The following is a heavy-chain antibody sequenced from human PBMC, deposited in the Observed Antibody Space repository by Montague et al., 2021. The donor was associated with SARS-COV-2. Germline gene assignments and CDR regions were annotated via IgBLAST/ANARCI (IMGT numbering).Heavy chain of an antibody. V-gene: IGHV4-31*03. Sequence: TLSLTCTVSGGSISNGGYYWSWIRQHPGKGLEWIGYTYYSGSTYYNPSLKSRVTISVDTSKNQFSLKLSSVTAADTAVYYCARVQGITMIVVVIGAFDIWGQGTMVTVSS. CDR3: ARVQGITMIVVVIGAFDI. CDR2: TYYSGST. D-gene: IGHD3-22*01. CDR1: GGSISNGGYY. J-gene: IGHJ3*02.